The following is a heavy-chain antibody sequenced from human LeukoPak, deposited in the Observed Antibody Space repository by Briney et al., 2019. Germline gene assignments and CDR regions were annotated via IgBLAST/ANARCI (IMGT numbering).Heavy chain of an antibody. V-gene: IGHV1-2*02. CDR3: ARVGSSGWYVHPTLDY. D-gene: IGHD6-19*01. Sequence: ASVKVSCKASVYTFTGYYMHWVRQAPRQGLEWMGWINPNSGDTNYAQKFQGRVTVTRDTSISTAYMELSRLRSDDTAVYYCARVGSSGWYVHPTLDYWGQGTLVTVSS. CDR2: INPNSGDT. J-gene: IGHJ4*02. CDR1: VYTFTGYY.